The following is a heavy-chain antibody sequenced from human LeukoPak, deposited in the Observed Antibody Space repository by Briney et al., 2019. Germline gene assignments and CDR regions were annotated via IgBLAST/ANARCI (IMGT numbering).Heavy chain of an antibody. CDR3: ARDKAMVRGASPLFDY. CDR2: IYSGGST. D-gene: IGHD3-10*01. Sequence: PGGSLRLSCAASGFTVSSNYMSWVRQAPGKGLEWVSVIYSGGSTYYADSVKGRFTISRDNSKNTLYLQMNSLRAEDTAVYYCARDKAMVRGASPLFDYWGQGTLVTVSS. V-gene: IGHV3-66*01. J-gene: IGHJ4*02. CDR1: GFTVSSNY.